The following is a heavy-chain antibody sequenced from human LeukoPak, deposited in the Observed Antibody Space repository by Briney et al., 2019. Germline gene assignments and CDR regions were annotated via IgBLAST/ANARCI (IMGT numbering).Heavy chain of an antibody. CDR3: ASRYGSGSFDY. V-gene: IGHV1-2*02. CDR2: INPNSGGT. Sequence: GASVKVSCKASGYTFTGYYMHWVRQAPGQGLEWMGWINPNSGGTKYAQKFQGRVTMTRDTSISTAYMYLSRLRSDDTAVYYCASRYGSGSFDYWGQGTLVTVSS. CDR1: GYTFTGYY. J-gene: IGHJ4*02. D-gene: IGHD3-10*01.